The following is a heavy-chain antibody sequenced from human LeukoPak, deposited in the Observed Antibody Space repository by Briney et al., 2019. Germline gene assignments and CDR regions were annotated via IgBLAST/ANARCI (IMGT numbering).Heavy chain of an antibody. V-gene: IGHV4-59*10. CDR2: IYTTGNT. CDR1: GGSISSYD. CDR3: ATYSSGWPFFDY. D-gene: IGHD6-19*01. Sequence: SETLPLTCTVSGGSISSYDWSWIRQPAGKGLEWIGRIYTTGNTNYHPSLKSRVTMSVDTSKNQFSLKLSSVTAADTAMYYCATYSSGWPFFDYWGQGTLVTVSS. J-gene: IGHJ4*02.